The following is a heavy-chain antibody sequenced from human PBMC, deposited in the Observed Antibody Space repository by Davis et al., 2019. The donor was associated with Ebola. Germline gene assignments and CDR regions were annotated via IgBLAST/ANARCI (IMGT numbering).Heavy chain of an antibody. D-gene: IGHD3-22*01. CDR3: ARGTYYYDSSGYFSFDY. Sequence: GGSLRLSCAASGFTFSGSAMHWVRQASGKGLEWVGRIRSKANSYATAYAASVKGRFTISRDDSKNTAYLQMNSLKTEDTAVYYCARGTYYYDSSGYFSFDYWGQGTLVTVSS. J-gene: IGHJ4*02. CDR1: GFTFSGSA. CDR2: IRSKANSYAT. V-gene: IGHV3-73*01.